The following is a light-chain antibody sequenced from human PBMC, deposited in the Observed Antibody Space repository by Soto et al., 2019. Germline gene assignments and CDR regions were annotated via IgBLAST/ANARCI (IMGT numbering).Light chain of an antibody. V-gene: IGLV1-44*01. CDR1: SSNIGSKT. Sequence: QSVLTQPPSASGTPGQRVTISCSGSSSNIGSKTVNWYQQLPGTVPKLLIYNSYQRPSGVPDRFSGSKSGTSASLAISGLQFEDEADYYCAAWDASLKGYFFGAGTKVTVL. CDR2: NSY. J-gene: IGLJ1*01. CDR3: AAWDASLKGYF.